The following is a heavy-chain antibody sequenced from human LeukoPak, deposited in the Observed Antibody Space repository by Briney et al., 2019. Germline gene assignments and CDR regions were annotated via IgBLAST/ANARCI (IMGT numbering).Heavy chain of an antibody. V-gene: IGHV3-7*01. J-gene: IGHJ3*02. D-gene: IGHD3-9*01. CDR2: IKQDGSEK. CDR1: GFTFSTYW. Sequence: GGSLRLSCAASGFTFSTYWMSWVRQAPGKGLEWVANIKQDGSEKYYVDSVKGRFTISRDNAKNSLYLQMNSLRAEDTAVYYCARDAVLRYFDWSYDAFDIWGQGTMVTASS. CDR3: ARDAVLRYFDWSYDAFDI.